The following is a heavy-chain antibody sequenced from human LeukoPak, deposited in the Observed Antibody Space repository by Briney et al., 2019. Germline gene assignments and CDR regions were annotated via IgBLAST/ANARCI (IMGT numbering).Heavy chain of an antibody. J-gene: IGHJ4*02. Sequence: SETLSLTCTVSGGSIRSYYWSWIRQPPGKGLEWIGYIFYSGGANYNPSLKSRVTISVDTSKNQFSLKLSSVTAADTAVYYCARSSSGGTFDYWGQGTLVTVSS. CDR1: GGSIRSYY. CDR2: IFYSGGA. D-gene: IGHD6-19*01. CDR3: ARSSSGGTFDY. V-gene: IGHV4-59*12.